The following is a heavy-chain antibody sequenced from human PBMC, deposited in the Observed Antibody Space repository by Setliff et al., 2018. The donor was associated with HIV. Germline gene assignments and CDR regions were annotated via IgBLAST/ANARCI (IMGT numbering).Heavy chain of an antibody. CDR3: ARGNYGDYLWYFDL. D-gene: IGHD4-17*01. Sequence: SETLSLTCSVSGGSISPYYWSWIRQPAGKGLEWIGRIYISGNTIYNPSLKSRVTMSVDTSKNQFSLILNSVTAADTAVYYCARGNYGDYLWYFDLWGRGTLVTVSS. CDR2: IYISGNT. CDR1: GGSISPYY. J-gene: IGHJ2*01. V-gene: IGHV4-4*07.